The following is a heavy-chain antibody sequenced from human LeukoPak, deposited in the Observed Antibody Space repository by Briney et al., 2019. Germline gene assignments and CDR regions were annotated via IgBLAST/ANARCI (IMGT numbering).Heavy chain of an antibody. D-gene: IGHD1-1*01. Sequence: SVTLSLTCAVYGGSFSGYYWSWIRQPPGKGLEWIGEINHSGSTNYNPSLKSRVTISVDTSKNQFSLKLSSVTAADTAVYYCARGAPRYNWNRYFDYWGQGTLVTVSS. V-gene: IGHV4-34*01. CDR2: INHSGST. CDR1: GGSFSGYY. CDR3: ARGAPRYNWNRYFDY. J-gene: IGHJ4*02.